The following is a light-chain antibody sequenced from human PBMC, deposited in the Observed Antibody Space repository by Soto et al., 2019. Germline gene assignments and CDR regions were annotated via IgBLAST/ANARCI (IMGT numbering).Light chain of an antibody. V-gene: IGKV3-20*01. CDR2: GAY. Sequence: EIVLTQSPGTLSLSPGERATLSGRASQSVRSSYLAWYQQKPGQAPRLLIYGAYSRATGNPDRFSGSGSGTDFTLTISRLEPADFAVYYCQQYGSSPYTFGQGTKLEIK. J-gene: IGKJ2*01. CDR1: QSVRSSY. CDR3: QQYGSSPYT.